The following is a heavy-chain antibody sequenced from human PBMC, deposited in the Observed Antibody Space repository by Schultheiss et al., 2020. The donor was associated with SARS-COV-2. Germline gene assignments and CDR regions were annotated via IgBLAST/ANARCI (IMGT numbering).Heavy chain of an antibody. J-gene: IGHJ6*02. CDR3: AKAVWRPILPYGMDV. CDR1: GFAFSSYV. D-gene: IGHD3-16*01. V-gene: IGHV3-47*02. Sequence: GGSLSLSCAASGFAFSSYVLHWVRRAPGKGPEWVSAIGTGGDTYYADSVMGRFTISRDNAKKSLYLQMNSLIAEDVAVYSCAKAVWRPILPYGMDVWGQGTTVTVAS. CDR2: IGTGGDT.